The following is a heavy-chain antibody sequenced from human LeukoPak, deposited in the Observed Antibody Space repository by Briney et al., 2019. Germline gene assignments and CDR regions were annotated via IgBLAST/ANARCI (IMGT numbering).Heavy chain of an antibody. CDR3: VRIYNGFFDY. J-gene: IGHJ4*02. Sequence: GGSLRLSCAASGFTFSTYSMNWVRQAPGKGLEWVSSISSTSNYIYYADSMKGRFTISRDNAKNALYLQMNSLRDEDAAVYYCVRIYNGFFDYWGQGTLVTVSS. CDR1: GFTFSTYS. CDR2: ISSTSNYI. D-gene: IGHD5-12*01. V-gene: IGHV3-21*01.